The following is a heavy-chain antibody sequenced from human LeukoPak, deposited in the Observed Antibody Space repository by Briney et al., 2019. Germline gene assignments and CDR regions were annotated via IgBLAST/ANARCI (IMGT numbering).Heavy chain of an antibody. CDR2: ISGSGGST. CDR1: GFTFSSYA. J-gene: IGHJ4*02. V-gene: IGHV3-23*01. D-gene: IGHD3-10*01. CDR3: AKSYYYNSGSWGIFDY. Sequence: GGSLRLSCAASGFTFSSYAMSWVRQAPGKGLEWVSGISGSGGSTYYADSVKGRFTISRDSSKNTLYLQMNTLRAEDTAVYYCAKSYYYNSGSWGIFDYWGQGTLVTVSS.